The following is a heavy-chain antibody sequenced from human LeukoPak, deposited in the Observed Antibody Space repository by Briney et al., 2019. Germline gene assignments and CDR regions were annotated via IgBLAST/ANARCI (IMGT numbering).Heavy chain of an antibody. CDR1: GFTFSSYS. CDR3: ARDGSTGVYY. D-gene: IGHD7-27*01. CDR2: ISSSSSYI. J-gene: IGHJ4*02. Sequence: PGGSLRLSRAASGFTFSSYSMNWVRQAPGKGLEWVSSISSSSSYIYYADSVKGRFTISRDNAKNSLYLQMNSLRAEDTAVYYCARDGSTGVYYWGQGTLVTVSS. V-gene: IGHV3-21*01.